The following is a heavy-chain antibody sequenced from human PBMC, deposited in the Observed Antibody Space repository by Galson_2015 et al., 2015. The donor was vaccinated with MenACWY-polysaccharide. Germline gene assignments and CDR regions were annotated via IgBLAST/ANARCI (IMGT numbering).Heavy chain of an antibody. CDR1: GFDFSGYT. J-gene: IGHJ3*01. Sequence: SLRLSCAASGFDFSGYTINWVRQAPGKGLEWVSSITSDSSYTYYVHSVEGRFTMSRDNAKNSLYLHMNSLRAEDTAVYYCVRGLDAF. CDR3: VRGLDAF. V-gene: IGHV3-21*03. CDR2: ITSDSSYT. D-gene: IGHD2-21*01.